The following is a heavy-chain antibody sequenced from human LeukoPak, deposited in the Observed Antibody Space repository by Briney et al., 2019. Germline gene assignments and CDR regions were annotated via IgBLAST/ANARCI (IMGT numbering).Heavy chain of an antibody. D-gene: IGHD5-18*01. CDR3: ARVDKTAMVSY. Sequence: SETLSLTCTVSGGSISSYYWSWIRQPAGKGLEWIGRIYTSGRTNYNPSLKSRVTMSVDTSKTQFSLKLSSVTAADTAVYYCARVDKTAMVSYWGQGTLVTVSS. V-gene: IGHV4-4*07. CDR1: GGSISSYY. CDR2: IYTSGRT. J-gene: IGHJ4*02.